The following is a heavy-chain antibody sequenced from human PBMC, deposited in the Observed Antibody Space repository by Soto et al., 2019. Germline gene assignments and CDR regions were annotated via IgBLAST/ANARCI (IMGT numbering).Heavy chain of an antibody. CDR1: GGSFSGYY. CDR2: INHSGST. Sequence: SETLSLTCAVYGGSFSGYYWSWIRQPPGKGLEWIGEINHSGSTNYNPSLKSRVTISVDTSKNQFSLKLNSVTAADTAVYYCARIYFDWLLGLEKNWFAPWGQGTLVTVSS. CDR3: ARIYFDWLLGLEKNWFAP. J-gene: IGHJ5*02. V-gene: IGHV4-34*01. D-gene: IGHD3-9*01.